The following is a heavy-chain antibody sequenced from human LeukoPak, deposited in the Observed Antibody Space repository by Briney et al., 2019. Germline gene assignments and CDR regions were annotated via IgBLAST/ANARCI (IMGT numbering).Heavy chain of an antibody. CDR1: GFPFSAYG. J-gene: IGHJ2*01. V-gene: IGHV3-13*01. CDR2: FGSAGDT. Sequence: GGSLRLSCATSGFPFSAYGMHWVRQAPGKGLEWVSAFGSAGDTYYPGAVKGRFTISRDYAKNSLFLQMNSLRAGDMAVYFCVRGALPGDNWYFDLWGRGTLVTVSS. CDR3: VRGALPGDNWYFDL.